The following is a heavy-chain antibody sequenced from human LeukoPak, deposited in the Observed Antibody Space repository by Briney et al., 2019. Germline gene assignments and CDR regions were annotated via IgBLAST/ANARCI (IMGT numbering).Heavy chain of an antibody. CDR2: ISGSGGST. Sequence: GGSLRLSCAASGFTFSSYAMSWVRQAPGKGLEWVSAISGSGGSTYYADSVKGRFTISRDNSKNTLYLQMNSLRAEDTAVYYCAKDGFAIFGVVIFCYFDYWGQGTLVTVSS. D-gene: IGHD3-3*01. V-gene: IGHV3-23*01. CDR1: GFTFSSYA. J-gene: IGHJ4*02. CDR3: AKDGFAIFGVVIFCYFDY.